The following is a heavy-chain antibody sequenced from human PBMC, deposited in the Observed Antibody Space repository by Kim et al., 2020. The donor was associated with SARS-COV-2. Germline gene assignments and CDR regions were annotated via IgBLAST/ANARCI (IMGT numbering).Heavy chain of an antibody. D-gene: IGHD6-19*01. CDR3: ARAGYSSASDY. Sequence: GGSLRLSCAASGFTFSNYWMTWVRQAPGKGLEWVANIKKDGSEKYYADSLKGRFTVSRDNGKNSLYLEMDSLRADDTAVYYCARAGYSSASDYWGQGTLVTVSS. J-gene: IGHJ4*02. V-gene: IGHV3-7*01. CDR1: GFTFSNYW. CDR2: IKKDGSEK.